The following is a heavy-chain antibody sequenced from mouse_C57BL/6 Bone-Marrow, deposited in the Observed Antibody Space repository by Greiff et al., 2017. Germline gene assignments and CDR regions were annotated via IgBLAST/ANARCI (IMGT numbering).Heavy chain of an antibody. D-gene: IGHD1-1*01. J-gene: IGHJ2*01. CDR3: AREDYYGSSYNFDY. CDR2: IDPSDSYT. CDR1: GYTFTSYW. V-gene: IGHV1-69*01. Sequence: QVQLQQPGAELVMPGASVKLSCKASGYTFTSYWMHWVKQRPGQGLEWIGEIDPSDSYTNYNQKFKGKSTLTVDKSSSTAYMQLSSLTSEDSAVYDCAREDYYGSSYNFDYWGQGTTLTVSS.